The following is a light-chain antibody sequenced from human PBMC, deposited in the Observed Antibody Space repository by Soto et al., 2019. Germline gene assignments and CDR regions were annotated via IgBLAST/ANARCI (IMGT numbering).Light chain of an antibody. CDR3: QQYNTYAPRNP. J-gene: IGKJ1*01. CDR1: QSISSY. CDR2: AAS. V-gene: IGKV1-39*01. Sequence: DIQMNPSPSSLSASVRDRVTITCLGSQSISSYLNWYQQKPGKAPKLLIYAASSLQSGVPSRFSGSGSGTEFTLTISSLQPDDFATYYCQQYNTYAPRNPFGQGTKVDIK.